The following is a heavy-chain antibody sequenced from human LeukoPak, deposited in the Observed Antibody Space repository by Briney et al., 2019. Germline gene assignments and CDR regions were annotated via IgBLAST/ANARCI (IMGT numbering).Heavy chain of an antibody. CDR1: GYTFTSYD. CDR2: MNPNSGNT. V-gene: IGHV1-8*01. D-gene: IGHD1-14*01. J-gene: IGHJ5*02. CDR3: ARAEAPDNWFDP. Sequence: ASVKVSCKASGYTFTSYDINWVRQATGQGLEWMGWMNPNSGNTGYAQKFQGRVTMTRNTSISTAYMELSSLRSEDTAVYYCARAEAPDNWFDPWGQGTMVTVYS.